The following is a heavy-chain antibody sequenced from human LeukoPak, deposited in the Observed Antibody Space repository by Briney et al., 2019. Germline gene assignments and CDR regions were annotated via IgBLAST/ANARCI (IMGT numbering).Heavy chain of an antibody. Sequence: LTGGSLRLSCVVSGFTFSNYAMHWVRQAPGQGLEWVSVISYDGSNIYYADSVKGRFTISRDNSKNTLYLQMNSLRAEDTATYYCAKDPLGYCSGGRCYSTPFDYWGQGTLVTVSS. CDR1: GFTFSNYA. CDR2: ISYDGSNI. V-gene: IGHV3-30*04. D-gene: IGHD2-15*01. J-gene: IGHJ4*02. CDR3: AKDPLGYCSGGRCYSTPFDY.